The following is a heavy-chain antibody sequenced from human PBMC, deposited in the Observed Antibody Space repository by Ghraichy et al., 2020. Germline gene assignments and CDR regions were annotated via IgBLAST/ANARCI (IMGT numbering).Heavy chain of an antibody. J-gene: IGHJ3*01. CDR2: INQDGSDD. Sequence: GGSLRLSCAASGFSFSSYWMTWVRQAPGKGLEWVANINQDGSDDFCVDSLKGRFTISRDNGKDSLYLQINSLRVEDTAVYYCARGAGITDALDVWGHGKRVSLSS. CDR1: GFSFSSYW. D-gene: IGHD6-25*01. CDR3: ARGAGITDALDV. V-gene: IGHV3-7*01.